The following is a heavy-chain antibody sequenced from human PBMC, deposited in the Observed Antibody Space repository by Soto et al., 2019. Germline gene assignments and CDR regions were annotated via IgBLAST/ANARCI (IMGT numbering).Heavy chain of an antibody. J-gene: IGHJ5*02. CDR3: ARGQRFSDSFDP. Sequence: QVQLQESGPGLVKPSETLSLTCTVSGGAISGYYWTWIRQSAGKGLEWIGRIYSSGGTKYNPSHQSRVTMSLDTSKNQFSLRLTSVTAADTAVYYCARGQRFSDSFDPWGQGTLVTVSS. CDR1: GGAISGYY. CDR2: IYSSGGT. D-gene: IGHD3-3*01. V-gene: IGHV4-4*07.